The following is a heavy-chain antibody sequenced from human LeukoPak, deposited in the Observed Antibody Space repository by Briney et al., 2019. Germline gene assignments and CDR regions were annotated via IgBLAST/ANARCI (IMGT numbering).Heavy chain of an antibody. CDR2: LYHSGNT. J-gene: IGHJ4*02. CDR3: LAISSWYYFDY. V-gene: IGHV4-38-2*01. D-gene: IGHD6-13*01. Sequence: ASETLSLTCAVSGYSISSGYYWGWIRQPPGKGLEWIGSLYHSGNTYYNPSLKSRVTISVDTSMNQFSLKLRSVTAADTAVYYSLAISSWYYFDYWGQGALVTVSS. CDR1: GYSISSGYY.